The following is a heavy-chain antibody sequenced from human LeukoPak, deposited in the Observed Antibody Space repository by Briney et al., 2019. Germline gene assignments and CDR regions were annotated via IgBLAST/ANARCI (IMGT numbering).Heavy chain of an antibody. D-gene: IGHD6-13*01. V-gene: IGHV1-69*04. CDR2: ITPILGIA. CDR3: ARDAKKYSSSWFNWFDP. CDR1: GGTFSSYA. J-gene: IGHJ5*02. Sequence: SVKVSCKASGGTFSSYAISWVRQAPGQGLEWMGRITPILGIANYAQKFQGRVTITADKSTSTAYMELSSLRSEDTAVYYCARDAKKYSSSWFNWFDPWGQGTLVTVSS.